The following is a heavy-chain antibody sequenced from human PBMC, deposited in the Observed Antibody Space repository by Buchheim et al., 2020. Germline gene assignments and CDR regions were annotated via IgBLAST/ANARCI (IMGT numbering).Heavy chain of an antibody. CDR2: IYHSGST. Sequence: QLQLQESGSGLVKPSQTLSLTCAVSGGSISSGGYSWSWIRQPPGKGLEWIGYIYHSGSTYYNPSLKSRVTISVDRSKNQFSLKLSSVTAADTAVYYCARVIGDDSSGYFLGFGWYFDLWGRGTL. J-gene: IGHJ2*01. CDR1: GGSISSGGYS. CDR3: ARVIGDDSSGYFLGFGWYFDL. V-gene: IGHV4-30-2*01. D-gene: IGHD3-22*01.